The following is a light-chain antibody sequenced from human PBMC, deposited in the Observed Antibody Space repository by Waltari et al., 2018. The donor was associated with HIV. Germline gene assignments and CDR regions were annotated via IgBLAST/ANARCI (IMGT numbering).Light chain of an antibody. V-gene: IGKV3-11*01. J-gene: IGKJ5*01. CDR3: QQRGNWPQT. CDR1: QSVGSY. CDR2: DAF. Sequence: EIVLTQSPATLSLSPGERATLSCRASQSVGSYLAWYQQKRGQAPRLLIYDAFNRATGVPVRFSGSGSGTDFTLTISSLEPEDFAVYYCQQRGNWPQTFGQGTRLEIK.